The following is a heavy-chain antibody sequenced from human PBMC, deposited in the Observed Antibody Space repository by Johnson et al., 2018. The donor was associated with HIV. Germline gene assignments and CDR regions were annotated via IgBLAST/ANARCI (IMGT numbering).Heavy chain of an antibody. J-gene: IGHJ3*02. Sequence: QVQLVESGGGVVQPGRSLRLSCAASGFTFSDYYMTWIRQAPGKGLEWLSFISSSGDIIRYADSVKGRFTISRDNAKNSLNLQMNSLRDEDTAVYYCAKDRRELPSPFDIWGQGTMVTVSS. D-gene: IGHD1-7*01. CDR3: AKDRRELPSPFDI. CDR1: GFTFSDYY. V-gene: IGHV3-11*04. CDR2: ISSSGDII.